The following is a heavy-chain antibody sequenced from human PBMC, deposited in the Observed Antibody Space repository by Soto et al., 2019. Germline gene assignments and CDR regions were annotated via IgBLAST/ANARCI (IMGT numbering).Heavy chain of an antibody. J-gene: IGHJ6*02. V-gene: IGHV3-23*01. CDR2: ISGSGGST. Sequence: EVQLLESGGGLVQPGGSLRLSCAASGFTFSSYAMSWVRQAPGKGLEWVSAISGSGGSTYYADSVKGRFTISRDNSKNTLYLQMNSLRAEDTAVYYCAKGRSIEQSWGGYYYYYGMDVWGQGTTVTVSS. CDR1: GFTFSSYA. CDR3: AKGRSIEQSWGGYYYYYGMDV. D-gene: IGHD3-16*01.